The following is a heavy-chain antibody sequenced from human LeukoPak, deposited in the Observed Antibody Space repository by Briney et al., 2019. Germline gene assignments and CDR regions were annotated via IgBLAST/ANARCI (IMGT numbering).Heavy chain of an antibody. V-gene: IGHV1-18*01. Sequence: ASVKVSCKASGGTFSSYAISWVRQAPGQGLEWMGWISAYTGNTKYAQKLQGRVTMTTDTSTSTAYMELRSLRSDDTAVYYCARDPTYYYDGRGLGGVDYWGQGTLVTVS. CDR1: GGTFSSYA. J-gene: IGHJ4*02. D-gene: IGHD3-22*01. CDR2: ISAYTGNT. CDR3: ARDPTYYYDGRGLGGVDY.